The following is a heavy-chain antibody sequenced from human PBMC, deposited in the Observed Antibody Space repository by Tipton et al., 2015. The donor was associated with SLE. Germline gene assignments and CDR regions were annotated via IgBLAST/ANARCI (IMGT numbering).Heavy chain of an antibody. CDR2: INHSGST. J-gene: IGHJ5*02. V-gene: IGHV4-38-2*02. CDR1: HYSISSGYY. D-gene: IGHD6-13*01. Sequence: TLSLTCSVSHYSISSGYYWAWIRQTPGKGLEWIGEINHSGSTNYNPSLKSRVTTSVDTSKNQFSLKLSSVTAADTAVYYCARVVKGSSWYWFDPWGQGTLVTVSS. CDR3: ARVVKGSSWYWFDP.